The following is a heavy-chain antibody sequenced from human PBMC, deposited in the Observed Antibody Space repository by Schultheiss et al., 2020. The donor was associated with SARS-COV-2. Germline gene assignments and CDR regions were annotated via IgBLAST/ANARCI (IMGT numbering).Heavy chain of an antibody. J-gene: IGHJ5*02. Sequence: GESLKISCAASGFTFSSYGMHWVRQAPGKGLEWVAVISYDGTYTYYADSVRGRFTISRDNTNYTLYLQMNSLRTEDTAVYYCATEGAATYGGNSMRWFDPWGQGTLVTVSS. CDR2: ISYDGTYT. V-gene: IGHV3-30*03. CDR3: ATEGAATYGGNSMRWFDP. CDR1: GFTFSSYG. D-gene: IGHD4-23*01.